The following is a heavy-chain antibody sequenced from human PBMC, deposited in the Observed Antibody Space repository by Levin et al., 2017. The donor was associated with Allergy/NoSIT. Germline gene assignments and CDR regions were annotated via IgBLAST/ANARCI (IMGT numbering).Heavy chain of an antibody. J-gene: IGHJ5*02. CDR3: ARERAGDYVWGSYRYTGWFDP. D-gene: IGHD3-16*02. CDR2: INHSGST. V-gene: IGHV4-34*01. Sequence: SETLSLTCAVYGGSFSGYYWSWIRQPPGKGLEWIGEINHSGSTNYNPSLKSRVTISVDTSKNQFSLKLSSVTAADTAVYYCARERAGDYVWGSYRYTGWFDPWGQGTLVTVSS. CDR1: GGSFSGYY.